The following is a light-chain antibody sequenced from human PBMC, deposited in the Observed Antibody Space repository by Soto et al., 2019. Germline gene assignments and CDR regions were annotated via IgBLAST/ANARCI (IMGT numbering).Light chain of an antibody. CDR2: GAS. CDR3: QQYGSSPRT. CDR1: QSISSRS. Sequence: ETVLTQSPGTLSLSPGERATLSCRASQSISSRSLAWYLQKPGQAPRLLIYGASSRATGIPDRFSGSGSGTDFTLTISRLEPEDFAVYYCQQYGSSPRTFGQGTKVEIK. V-gene: IGKV3-20*01. J-gene: IGKJ1*01.